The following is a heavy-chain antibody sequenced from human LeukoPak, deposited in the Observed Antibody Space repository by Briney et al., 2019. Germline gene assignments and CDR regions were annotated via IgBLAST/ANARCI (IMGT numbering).Heavy chain of an antibody. D-gene: IGHD5-24*01. Sequence: ASVMVSCKASGYTFTSYDINWVRQATGQGLEWMGWMNPNSGNTGYAQKFQGRVTITRNTSISTAYMELSSLRSEDTAVYYCARGGPKRRDGYNPEFDYWGQGTLVTVSS. CDR2: MNPNSGNT. CDR1: GYTFTSYD. J-gene: IGHJ4*02. CDR3: ARGGPKRRDGYNPEFDY. V-gene: IGHV1-8*03.